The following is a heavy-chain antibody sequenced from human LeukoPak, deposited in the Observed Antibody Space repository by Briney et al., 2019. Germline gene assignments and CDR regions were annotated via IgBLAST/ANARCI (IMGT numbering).Heavy chain of an antibody. Sequence: SETLSLTCTVSGGSISTYYWSWIRQPPGKGLEWIGNIDYSGSTNYNPSLRSRVTISEDTSKNQFSLKLTSVIAADTAVYYCARDRPLYGMDVWGQGTTVTVSS. CDR2: IDYSGST. V-gene: IGHV4-59*01. D-gene: IGHD6-6*01. J-gene: IGHJ6*02. CDR3: ARDRPLYGMDV. CDR1: GGSISTYY.